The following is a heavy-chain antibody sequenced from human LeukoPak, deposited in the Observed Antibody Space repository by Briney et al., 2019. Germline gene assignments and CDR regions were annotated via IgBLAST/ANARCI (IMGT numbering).Heavy chain of an antibody. CDR2: ISAYNGNT. Sequence: ASVKVSCKASGYTFTSYGISWVRQAPGQGLEWMEWISAYNGNTNYAQKLQGRVTMTTDTSTSTAYMELRSLRSDDTAVYYCARYSAAFWSGRGVRPDFDYWGQGTLVTVSS. V-gene: IGHV1-18*01. D-gene: IGHD3-3*01. CDR3: ARYSAAFWSGRGVRPDFDY. CDR1: GYTFTSYG. J-gene: IGHJ4*02.